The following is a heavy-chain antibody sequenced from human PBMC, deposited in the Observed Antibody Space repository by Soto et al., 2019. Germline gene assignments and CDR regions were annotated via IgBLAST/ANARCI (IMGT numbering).Heavy chain of an antibody. CDR3: ARGHYYYGMDV. CDR2: IYYSGTT. V-gene: IGHV4-30-2*01. Sequence: SETLSLTCTVSNGSVSSGTYSWSWVRQPPGKGLEWIGYIYYSGTTYYTPSLKSRLTMSMDRANDHFSLNLTSVTAADTAVYFCARGHYYYGMDVWGQGTLVTVSS. J-gene: IGHJ6*02. CDR1: NGSVSSGTYS.